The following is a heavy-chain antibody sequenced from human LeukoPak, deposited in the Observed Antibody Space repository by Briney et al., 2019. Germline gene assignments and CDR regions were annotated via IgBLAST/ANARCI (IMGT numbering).Heavy chain of an antibody. CDR3: ARRAGGYSHPYDY. CDR1: GFTFTDYW. J-gene: IGHJ4*02. Sequence: QTGGSLRLSCTTSGFTFTDYWMTRVRQAPGKGLEWVANINQDGSKKFYVDSVKGRFTISRDNSKNTLYLQMNSLRAEDTAVYYCARRAGGYSHPYDYWGQGILVTVSS. V-gene: IGHV3-7*03. D-gene: IGHD4-23*01. CDR2: INQDGSKK.